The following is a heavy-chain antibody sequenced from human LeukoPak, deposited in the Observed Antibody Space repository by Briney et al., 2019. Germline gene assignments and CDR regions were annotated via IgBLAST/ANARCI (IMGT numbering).Heavy chain of an antibody. CDR1: GYTFTSYY. J-gene: IGHJ4*02. CDR3: ARGRLEPPDY. D-gene: IGHD1-1*01. CDR2: INPSGGST. Sequence: ASVKVSCKASGYTFTSYYMHWVRQAPGQGLEWMGIINPSGGSTSYAQKFQGRVAMTTDTSTSTAYMELRSLRSDDTAVYYCARGRLEPPDYWGQGTLVTVSS. V-gene: IGHV1-46*01.